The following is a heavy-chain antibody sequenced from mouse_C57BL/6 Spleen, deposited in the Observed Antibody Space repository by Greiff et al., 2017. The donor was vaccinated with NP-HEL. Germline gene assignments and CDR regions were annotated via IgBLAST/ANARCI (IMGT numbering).Heavy chain of an antibody. D-gene: IGHD1-2*01. CDR3: ARNGYSHYYAMDY. CDR2: IWSGGST. Sequence: VQGVESGPGLVQPSQSLSITCTVSGFSLTSYGVHWVRQSPGKGLEWLGVIWSGGSTDYNAAFISRLSISKDNSKSQVFFKMNSLQADDTAIYYCARNGYSHYYAMDYWGQGTSVTVSS. J-gene: IGHJ4*01. CDR1: GFSLTSYG. V-gene: IGHV2-2*01.